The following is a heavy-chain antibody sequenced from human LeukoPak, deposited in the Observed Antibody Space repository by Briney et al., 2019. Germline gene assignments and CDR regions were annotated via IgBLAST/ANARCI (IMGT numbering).Heavy chain of an antibody. CDR1: GYTFTGYY. CDR2: INPNSGGT. V-gene: IGHV1-2*02. CDR3: TRDHTSFFWYFDL. Sequence: ASVKVSCKASGYTFTGYYMHWVRQAPGQELEWMGWINPNSGGTNYAQKFQGRVTMTGDTSISTAYMELSRLRSDDTAVYFCTRDHTSFFWYFDLWGRGTLVTVSS. D-gene: IGHD3-3*01. J-gene: IGHJ2*01.